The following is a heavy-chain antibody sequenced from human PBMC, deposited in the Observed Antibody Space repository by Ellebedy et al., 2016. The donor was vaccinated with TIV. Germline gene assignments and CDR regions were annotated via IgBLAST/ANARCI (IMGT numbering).Heavy chain of an antibody. CDR3: ARDISSGYDD. D-gene: IGHD3-22*01. V-gene: IGHV3-30-3*01. J-gene: IGHJ4*02. CDR2: ISYDGSNK. Sequence: GGSLRLSXAASGFTFSSYAMHWVRQAPGKGLEWVAVISYDGSNKYYADSVKGRFTISRDNSKNTLYLQMNSLRAEDTAVYYCARDISSGYDDWGQGTLVTVSS. CDR1: GFTFSSYA.